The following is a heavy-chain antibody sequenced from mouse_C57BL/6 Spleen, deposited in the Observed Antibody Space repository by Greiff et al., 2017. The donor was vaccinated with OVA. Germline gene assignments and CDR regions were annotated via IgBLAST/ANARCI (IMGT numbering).Heavy chain of an antibody. D-gene: IGHD2-4*01. J-gene: IGHJ4*01. CDR2: INYDGSST. Sequence: EVKLVESEGGLVQPGSSMKLSCTASGFTFSDYSMSWVRQGPEKGLEWVANINYDGSSTYYLESLKSRFIISRDNAKNILYLQMSSLKSEDTATYYCARRYDYDGAMDYWGQGTSVTVSS. CDR1: GFTFSDYS. CDR3: ARRYDYDGAMDY. V-gene: IGHV5-16*02.